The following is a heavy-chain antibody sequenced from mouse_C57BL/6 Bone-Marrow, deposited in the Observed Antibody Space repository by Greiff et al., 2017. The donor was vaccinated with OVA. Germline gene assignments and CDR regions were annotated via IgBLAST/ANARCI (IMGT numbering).Heavy chain of an antibody. CDR3: ARGDGYYGAWFAY. CDR1: GFTFSSYA. V-gene: IGHV5-4*03. Sequence: DVMLVESGGGLVKPGGSLKLSCAASGFTFSSYAMSWVRQTPEKRLEWVATLSDGGSYTYYPDNVKGRFTISRDNAKNNLYLQMSHLKSEDTARYYCARGDGYYGAWFAYWGQGTLVTVSA. J-gene: IGHJ3*01. CDR2: LSDGGSYT. D-gene: IGHD2-3*01.